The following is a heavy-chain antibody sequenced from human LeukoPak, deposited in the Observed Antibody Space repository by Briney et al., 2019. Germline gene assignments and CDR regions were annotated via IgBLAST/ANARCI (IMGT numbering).Heavy chain of an antibody. D-gene: IGHD3-22*01. CDR3: AKGSYYDSSGSFYFDY. CDR1: GFTFSSYA. J-gene: IGHJ4*02. CDR2: ISGSVDNT. V-gene: IGHV3-23*01. Sequence: GGSLRLSCAASGFTFSSYAMSWVRQAPGKGLEWVSGISGSVDNTYYADSVKGRFPISRDNSTNTLYVQVNSLGTEDTAAYYCAKGSYYDSSGSFYFDYWGQGTLVTVSS.